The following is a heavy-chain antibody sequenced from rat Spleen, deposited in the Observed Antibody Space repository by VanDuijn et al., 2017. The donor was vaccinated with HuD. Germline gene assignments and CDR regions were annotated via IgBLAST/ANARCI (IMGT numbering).Heavy chain of an antibody. CDR2: ISYSGST. D-gene: IGHD1-1*01. CDR3: ARWRDYYSGDGFAY. CDR1: GYSITSNY. J-gene: IGHJ3*01. Sequence: EVQLQESGPGLVKPSQSLSLTCSVTGYSITSNYWGWIRKFPGNKMEWIGHISYSGSTSYNPSLKSRISITRDTSKNQFFLQLNSVTTEDTATYYCARWRDYYSGDGFAYWGQGTLVTVSS. V-gene: IGHV3-1*01.